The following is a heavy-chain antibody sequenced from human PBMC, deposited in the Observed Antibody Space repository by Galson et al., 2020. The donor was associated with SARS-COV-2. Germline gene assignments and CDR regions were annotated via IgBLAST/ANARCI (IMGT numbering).Heavy chain of an antibody. CDR3: ARARNGYCSGGSCYPPGGMDV. CDR1: GYTFTSYD. V-gene: IGHV1-8*01. D-gene: IGHD2-15*01. Sequence: ASVKVSCKASGYTFTSYDINWVRQATGQGLEWMGWMNPNSGNTGYAQKFQGRVTMTRNTSISTAYMELSSLRSEDTAVYYCARARNGYCSGGSCYPPGGMDVWGQGTTVTVSS. J-gene: IGHJ6*02. CDR2: MNPNSGNT.